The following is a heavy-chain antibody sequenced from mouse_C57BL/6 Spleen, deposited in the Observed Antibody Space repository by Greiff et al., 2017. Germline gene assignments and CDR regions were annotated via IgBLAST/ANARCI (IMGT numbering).Heavy chain of an antibody. CDR1: GYTFTSYW. CDR2: IDPSDSYT. D-gene: IGHD1-1*01. J-gene: IGHJ4*01. V-gene: IGHV1-69*01. Sequence: QVQLQQPGAELVMPGASVKLSCKASGYTFTSYWMHWVKQRPGQGLEWIGEIDPSDSYTNYNQKFKGKSTLTVDKSSSTASMQLSSLTSEDSAVYYCARGYGSSPYYAMDYWGQGTSVTVSS. CDR3: ARGYGSSPYYAMDY.